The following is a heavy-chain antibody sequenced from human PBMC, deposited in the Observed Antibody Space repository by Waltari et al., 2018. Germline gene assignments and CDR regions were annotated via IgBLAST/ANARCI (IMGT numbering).Heavy chain of an antibody. J-gene: IGHJ6*02. V-gene: IGHV1-69*10. CDR1: GGTFSNYA. CDR3: ARGREPGLVVLPADV. CDR2: IIPFLDVT. D-gene: IGHD2-2*01. Sequence: QVQLVQSEAEVKKPGSSVKVSCRASGGTFSNYAINWVRLAPGQGLEGWGGIIPFLDVTTYAGNFQGRFTFTADQSTGTAFMELSSLRSDDTAVYYCARGREPGLVVLPADVWGQGTTVTVAS.